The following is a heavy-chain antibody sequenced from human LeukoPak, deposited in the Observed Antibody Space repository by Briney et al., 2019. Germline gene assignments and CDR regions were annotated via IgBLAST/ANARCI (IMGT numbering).Heavy chain of an antibody. V-gene: IGHV3-33*01. CDR2: IWFDGSDK. J-gene: IGHJ6*04. CDR3: ARAHPGYCTGTTCPGDYYYGVDV. CDR1: GLTFSNFG. D-gene: IGHD2-2*03. Sequence: GGSLRLSCAASGLTFSNFGMHWVRQAPGKGLEWVAIIWFDGSDKYYADSVKGRFTISRDNSKNTLSLQMNSLRAADTAVYYCARAHPGYCTGTTCPGDYYYGVDVWGKGTTVTVS.